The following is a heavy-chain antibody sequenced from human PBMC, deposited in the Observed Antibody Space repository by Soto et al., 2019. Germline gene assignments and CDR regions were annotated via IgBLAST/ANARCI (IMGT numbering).Heavy chain of an antibody. V-gene: IGHV3-23*01. J-gene: IGHJ4*02. D-gene: IGHD2-8*01. CDR2: ISGSGSTT. CDR1: GFTFSTCA. CDR3: ARHEGNGNVWPLDY. Sequence: SLRLSCPATGFTFSTCATNWVRQAPGKGLEWVSTISGSGSTTYYADSVKGRFTISRDNFKNTLYLQMNSLRAEDTAVYYCARHEGNGNVWPLDYWGQGILVTVSS.